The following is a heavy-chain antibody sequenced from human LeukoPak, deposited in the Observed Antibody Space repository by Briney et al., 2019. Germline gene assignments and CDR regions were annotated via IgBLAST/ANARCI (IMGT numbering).Heavy chain of an antibody. CDR2: IYYSGST. V-gene: IGHV4-59*08. CDR1: GGSISSYY. CDR3: AGYLTATDAFDI. J-gene: IGHJ3*02. Sequence: PSETLSLTCTVSGGSISSYYWSWIRQPPGKGLEWIGYIYYSGSTNYNPSLKSRVTISVDTSKNQFSLKLSSVTAADTAVYYCAGYLTATDAFDIWGQGTMVTVSS. D-gene: IGHD1-1*01.